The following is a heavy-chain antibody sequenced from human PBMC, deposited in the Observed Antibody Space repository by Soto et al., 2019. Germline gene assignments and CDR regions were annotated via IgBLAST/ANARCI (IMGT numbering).Heavy chain of an antibody. CDR1: GFSLSTSGVG. V-gene: IGHV2-5*02. J-gene: IGHJ4*02. Sequence: QITLKESGPTLVKPTQTLTLTCTFSGFSLSTSGVGVGWIRQPPGKALEWLALIYWDDDKRYSPSLKSRLTITXXTXKXXVVLTMTNMDPADTATYYCAHSLIPNWGSRGAFDYWGQGTLVTVSS. CDR2: IYWDDDK. CDR3: AHSLIPNWGSRGAFDY. D-gene: IGHD7-27*01.